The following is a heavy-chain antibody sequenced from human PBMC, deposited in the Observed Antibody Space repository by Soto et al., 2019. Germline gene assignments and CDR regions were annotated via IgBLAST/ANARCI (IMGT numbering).Heavy chain of an antibody. CDR3: GRRRYGGY. V-gene: IGHV1-18*01. D-gene: IGHD3-10*01. Sequence: QVHLVQSGAEVKKPGASVKVSCQGSGYAFTTYGITWVRQAPGQGLEWMGWISAHNGNTNYAQKLQGRVTVTRDTTTKTSYMGARRLRYYDTGVYYWGRRRYGGYWGQGALVTVSS. CDR2: ISAHNGNT. CDR1: GYAFTTYG. J-gene: IGHJ4*02.